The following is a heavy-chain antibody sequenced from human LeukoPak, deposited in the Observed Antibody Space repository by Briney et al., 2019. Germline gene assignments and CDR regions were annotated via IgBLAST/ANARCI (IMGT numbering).Heavy chain of an antibody. V-gene: IGHV3-53*01. CDR3: ASLSRGYRLDY. J-gene: IGHJ4*02. Sequence: GGSLRLSCAASGFTVSSNYMSWVRQAPGKGLEWVSVNYSDDSTFYADSVKGRFTISRDNSKNTLYLQMNSLRAEDTAVYYCASLSRGYRLDYWGQGTLVTVSS. D-gene: IGHD3-22*01. CDR1: GFTVSSNY. CDR2: NYSDDST.